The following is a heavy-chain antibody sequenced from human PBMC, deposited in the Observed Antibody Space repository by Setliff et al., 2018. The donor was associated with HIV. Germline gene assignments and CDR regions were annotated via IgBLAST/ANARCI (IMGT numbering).Heavy chain of an antibody. D-gene: IGHD3-3*02. CDR3: AKQLSPHFYYYMDV. CDR1: GFTFSDYY. Sequence: GGSLRLSCAASGFTFSDYYMSWIRQAPGKGLEWVSYITGSSSYTNYADSVKGRFTISRDNAKNSLYLQMNSLRAEDTAVYYCAKQLSPHFYYYMDVWGNGTTVTVSS. V-gene: IGHV3-11*03. J-gene: IGHJ6*03. CDR2: ITGSSSYT.